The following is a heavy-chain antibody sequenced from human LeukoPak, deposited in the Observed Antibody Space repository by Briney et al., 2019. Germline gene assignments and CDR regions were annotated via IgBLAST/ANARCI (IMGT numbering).Heavy chain of an antibody. CDR1: GFTFSSYS. CDR3: AREAEGSSSWYFDY. J-gene: IGHJ4*02. CDR2: ISSSSSYI. Sequence: GGSLRLSCAASGFTFSSYSMNWVRQAPGKGLEWVSSISSSSSYIYYADSVKGRFTISRDNAKNSLYLQMNSLRAEDTAVCYCAREAEGSSSWYFDYWGQGTLVTVSS. D-gene: IGHD6-13*01. V-gene: IGHV3-21*01.